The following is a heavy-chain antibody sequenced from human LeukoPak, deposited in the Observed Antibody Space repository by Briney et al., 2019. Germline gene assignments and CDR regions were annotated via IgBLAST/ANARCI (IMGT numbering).Heavy chain of an antibody. CDR3: ARFSSIAAAFDY. CDR1: GVSISNYY. V-gene: IGHV4-4*07. D-gene: IGHD6-13*01. CDR2: IYTSGTT. J-gene: IGHJ4*02. Sequence: SETLSLTCTVSGVSISNYYWSWIRQPAGKGLEWIGRIYTSGTTHYNPSLKSRVTMSVDTSKNQFSLNLSSVTAADTAVYYCARFSSIAAAFDYWGLGTLVTVSS.